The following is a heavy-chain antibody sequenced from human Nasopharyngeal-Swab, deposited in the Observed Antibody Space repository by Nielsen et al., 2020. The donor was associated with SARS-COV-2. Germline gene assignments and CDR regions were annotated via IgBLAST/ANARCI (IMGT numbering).Heavy chain of an antibody. Sequence: GESLKISCSASGFTFSSYAMHWVRQAPGKGLEYVSAISSNGGSTYYADSVKGRFTISRDNSKNTLYLQMSSLRAEDTAVYYCARGNYGDYAGYYYYGMDVWGQGTTVTVSS. J-gene: IGHJ6*02. CDR1: GFTFSSYA. CDR2: ISSNGGST. CDR3: ARGNYGDYAGYYYYGMDV. V-gene: IGHV3-64D*06. D-gene: IGHD4-17*01.